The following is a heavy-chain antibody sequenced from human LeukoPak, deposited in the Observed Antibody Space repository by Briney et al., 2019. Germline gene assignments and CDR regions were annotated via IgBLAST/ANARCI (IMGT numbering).Heavy chain of an antibody. CDR3: VKGSVAYTGGHFDY. CDR1: GFTFSSFA. J-gene: IGHJ4*02. CDR2: ISYDGSAK. V-gene: IGHV3-30*18. D-gene: IGHD2-15*01. Sequence: PGGSLRLSCAASGFTFSSFAMHWLRQAPGKGPEWAAVISYDGSAKYYADSVRGRFTISRDDSKNTLYLQMNSLRPEDTAIYYCVKGSVAYTGGHFDYWGQGTLVTVSP.